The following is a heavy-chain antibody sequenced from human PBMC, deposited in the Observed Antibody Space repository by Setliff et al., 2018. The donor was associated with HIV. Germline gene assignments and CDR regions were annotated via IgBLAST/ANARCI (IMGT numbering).Heavy chain of an antibody. V-gene: IGHV4-59*08. CDR3: ARRRSPPSGFYSRYYMDV. D-gene: IGHD3-22*01. CDR2: ISYSGTT. CDR1: GGFIGSFF. Sequence: SETLSLTCTVSGGFIGSFFWTWVRQTPGKGLQWIGHISYSGTTNYNPSLKSRVAISVDTSRTQFSLRLTSVTAADTAFYFCARRRSPPSGFYSRYYMDVWGKGTTVTVSS. J-gene: IGHJ6*03.